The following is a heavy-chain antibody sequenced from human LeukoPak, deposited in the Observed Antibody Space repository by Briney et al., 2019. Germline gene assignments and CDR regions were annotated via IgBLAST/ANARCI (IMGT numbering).Heavy chain of an antibody. V-gene: IGHV3-74*01. Sequence: GGSLRLSCAASGFTFSSYWMHWVRQPPGKGLVWVSRIDTDGSSATYADSVKGRFTISRDNAENTVYLQMNSLTVEDTGVYYCAKWEAASCFWGQGTLVTVSS. J-gene: IGHJ4*02. CDR3: AKWEAASCF. CDR1: GFTFSSYW. CDR2: IDTDGSSA. D-gene: IGHD1-26*01.